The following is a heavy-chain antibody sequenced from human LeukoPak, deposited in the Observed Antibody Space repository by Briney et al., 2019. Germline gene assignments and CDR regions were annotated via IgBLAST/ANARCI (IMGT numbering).Heavy chain of an antibody. J-gene: IGHJ4*02. Sequence: GRSLRLSCEASGFTFSIFPMHWVRQAPGKGLEWVALISSGSEKYYADSVKGRFTISRDNSKYMLYLQMNSLRADDTAVYYCARDLELSAVYYFDSWGQGTLVIVSS. D-gene: IGHD3-3*01. CDR2: ISSGSEK. V-gene: IGHV3-30*04. CDR3: ARDLELSAVYYFDS. CDR1: GFTFSIFP.